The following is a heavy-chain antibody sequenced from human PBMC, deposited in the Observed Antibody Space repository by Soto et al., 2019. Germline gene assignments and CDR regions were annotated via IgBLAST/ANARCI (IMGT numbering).Heavy chain of an antibody. D-gene: IGHD1-26*01. J-gene: IGHJ5*02. CDR2: IYYSGST. V-gene: IGHV4-59*11. CDR1: GGSIIDHY. CDR3: ARDGGGSYRNWFDP. Sequence: SQPLPLTCTVVGGSIIDHYGRWIRQPPGKGLEWIGYIYYSGSTNYNPSLKSRVTISVDTSKNQFSLKLSSVTAADTAVYYCARDGGGSYRNWFDPWGQGTLVTVSS.